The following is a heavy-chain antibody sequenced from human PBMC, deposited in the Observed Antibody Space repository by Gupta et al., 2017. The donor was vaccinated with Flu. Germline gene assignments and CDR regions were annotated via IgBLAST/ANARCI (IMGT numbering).Heavy chain of an antibody. CDR3: AKKDYSRVYYYGMDV. CDR1: GFTFSSYS. D-gene: IGHD4-11*01. CDR2: ISGSGGST. Sequence: EVQLLESGGGLVQPGGSLRLSCAASGFTFSSYSMSWVLQAPGKGLEWVSAISGSGGSTYYADSVKGRFTISRDNSKNTLYLQMNSLRAEDTAVYYCAKKDYSRVYYYGMDVWGQGTTVTVSS. V-gene: IGHV3-23*01. J-gene: IGHJ6*02.